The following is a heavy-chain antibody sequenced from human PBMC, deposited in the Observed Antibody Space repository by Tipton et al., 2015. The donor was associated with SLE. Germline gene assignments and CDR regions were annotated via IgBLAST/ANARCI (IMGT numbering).Heavy chain of an antibody. CDR3: ARVTAKYQLILSDGFDM. J-gene: IGHJ3*02. D-gene: IGHD2-2*01. CDR1: GGSFGDDY. CDR2: INHSGGT. Sequence: GLVKPSETLSLNCAVYGGSFGDDYWSWISQPPGKGLEWIGEINHSGGTNDNPSLKSRVTISVDTSRNQFSLKLTSVPTADTAVYYCARVTAKYQLILSDGFDMWGQATMVTVSS. V-gene: IGHV4-34*01.